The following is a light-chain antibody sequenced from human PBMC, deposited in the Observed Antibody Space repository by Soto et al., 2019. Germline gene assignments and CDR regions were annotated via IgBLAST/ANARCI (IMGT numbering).Light chain of an antibody. Sequence: QSALTQPPSASGSPGQSVTISCTGTSSDVGGYNYVSWDQQHPGKAPKLMIYYVSKRPSGVPDRFSGSKSGNTASLTVSGLQAADDADYYCSSYAGSNVVLGGGNLLTVL. CDR3: SSYAGSNVV. J-gene: IGLJ2*01. V-gene: IGLV2-8*01. CDR2: YVS. CDR1: SSDVGGYNY.